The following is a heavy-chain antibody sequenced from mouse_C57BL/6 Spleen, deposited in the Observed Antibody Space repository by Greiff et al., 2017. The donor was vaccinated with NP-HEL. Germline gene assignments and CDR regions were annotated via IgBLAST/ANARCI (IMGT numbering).Heavy chain of an antibody. CDR3: AREGDGSYYYAMDY. CDR1: GYTFTSYW. J-gene: IGHJ4*01. Sequence: QVQLQQSGAELVKPGASVKLSCKASGYTFTSYWMHWVKQRPGQGLEWIGMIHPNSGSTNYNEKFKSKATLTVDKSSSTAYMQLSSLTSEDSAVYYCAREGDGSYYYAMDYWGQGTSVTVSS. V-gene: IGHV1-64*01. D-gene: IGHD2-3*01. CDR2: IHPNSGST.